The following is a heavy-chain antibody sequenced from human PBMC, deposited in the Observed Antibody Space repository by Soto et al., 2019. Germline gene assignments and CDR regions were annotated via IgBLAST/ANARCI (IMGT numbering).Heavy chain of an antibody. Sequence: DVQLVESGGGLIQPGASLRLSCAAFGFTISGQKYVAWFRQAPGKGLEWVSALYDLDGSFYAASVKGRFTTSSDSSKTTVYLQMNDLRPDDTAVYYCATWHEREHAYDVWGQGTTVTVSS. CDR3: ATWHEREHAYDV. V-gene: IGHV3-53*01. D-gene: IGHD1-1*01. CDR1: GFTISGQKY. CDR2: LYDLDGS. J-gene: IGHJ3*01.